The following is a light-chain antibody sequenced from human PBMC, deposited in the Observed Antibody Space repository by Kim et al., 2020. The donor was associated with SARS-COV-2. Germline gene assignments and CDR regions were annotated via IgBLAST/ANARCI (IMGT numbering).Light chain of an antibody. J-gene: IGLJ3*02. CDR1: SLKTYY. CDR2: EKN. Sequence: SSELTQDPAVSVALGQTVRITCQGDSLKTYYASWYQQKPGQAPILVFYEKNKRPSGIPDRFSGSKLGNTASLTITGAQAEDDGDYYCHSRDRSHNHAVFGGGTQLTVL. V-gene: IGLV3-19*01. CDR3: HSRDRSHNHAV.